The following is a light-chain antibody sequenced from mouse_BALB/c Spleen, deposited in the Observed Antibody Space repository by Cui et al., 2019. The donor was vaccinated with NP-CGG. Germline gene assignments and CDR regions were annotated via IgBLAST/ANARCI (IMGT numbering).Light chain of an antibody. V-gene: IGLV1*01. CDR2: GTS. Sequence: QAVVTQESALTTSPGETVTLTCRSSTGAVTTSNYANWVQEKPDHLVTGLIGGTSNRAPGVPDRFSGSLIGDKAALTITGAQTEDEAIYFCALWYSNHWVFGGGTKLTVL. CDR3: ALWYSNHWV. J-gene: IGLJ1*01. CDR1: TGAVTTSNY.